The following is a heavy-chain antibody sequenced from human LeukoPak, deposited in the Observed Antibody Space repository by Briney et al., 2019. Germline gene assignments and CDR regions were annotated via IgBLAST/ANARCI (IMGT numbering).Heavy chain of an antibody. CDR2: ISGSGGST. V-gene: IGHV3-23*01. CDR1: GFTFSSYA. D-gene: IGHD6-19*01. J-gene: IGHJ3*01. Sequence: GSLRLSCAASGFTFSSYAMSWVRQAPGKGLEWVSAISGSGGSTYYADSVKGRFTISRDNSKNTLYLQMNSLRAEDTAIYYCSRDRARIGVTTGAFDFWGQGTVVTVSS. CDR3: SRDRARIGVTTGAFDF.